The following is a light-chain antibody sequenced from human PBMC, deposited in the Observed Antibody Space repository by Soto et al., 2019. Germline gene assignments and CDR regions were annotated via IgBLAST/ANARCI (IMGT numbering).Light chain of an antibody. J-gene: IGLJ1*01. Sequence: QSALTQPASVSGSPGQSITISCIGTSSDVGGYDYVSWYQQNPGKAPKLIIYEVINRPSGVSSRFSGSKSGNTASLTISGLQAEYEADYYCSSYTSDSTHVFGSGTKLTVL. CDR2: EVI. V-gene: IGLV2-14*01. CDR3: SSYTSDSTHV. CDR1: SSDVGGYDY.